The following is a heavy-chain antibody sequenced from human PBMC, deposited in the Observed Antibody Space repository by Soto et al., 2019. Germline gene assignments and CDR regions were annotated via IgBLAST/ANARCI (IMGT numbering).Heavy chain of an antibody. CDR2: IYPGDSDT. CDR3: AIPSSSGWSLYYFDY. V-gene: IGHV5-51*01. J-gene: IGHJ4*02. Sequence: GESLKISCKGSGYSFTSYWIGWVRQMSGKALEWMGIIYPGDSDTRYSPSFQGQVTISADKSFSTAYLQWSSLKASGSTMYYWAIPSSSGWSLYYFDYWRQGPLVAVAS. CDR1: GYSFTSYW. D-gene: IGHD6-19*01.